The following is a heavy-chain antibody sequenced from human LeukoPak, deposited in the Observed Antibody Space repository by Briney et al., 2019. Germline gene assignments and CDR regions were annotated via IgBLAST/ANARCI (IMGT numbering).Heavy chain of an antibody. D-gene: IGHD6-13*01. J-gene: IGHJ4*02. CDR1: GGTFSSYA. CDR3: ARSIAAAEAFDY. Sequence: SVKVSCKASGGTFSSYAISWVRQAPGQGLEWMGGIIPIFGTANYAQKFQGRVTITADESTSTAYMELSSLRSEDTAVYYCARSIAAAEAFDYWGQGTLVTVSS. V-gene: IGHV1-69*13. CDR2: IIPIFGTA.